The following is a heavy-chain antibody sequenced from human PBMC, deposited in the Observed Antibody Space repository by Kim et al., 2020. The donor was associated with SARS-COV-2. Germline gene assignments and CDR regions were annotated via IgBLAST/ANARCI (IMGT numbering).Heavy chain of an antibody. D-gene: IGHD6-19*01. V-gene: IGHV3-21*01. CDR3: ARDNGPPGIAVAGTLWGPDY. CDR2: ISSSSYI. J-gene: IGHJ4*02. Sequence: GGSLRLSCAASGFTFSSYSMNWVRQAPGKGLEWVSSISSSSYIYYADSVKGRFTISRDNAKNSLYLQMNSLRAEDTAVYYCARDNGPPGIAVAGTLWGPDYLGQGTLVTASS. CDR1: GFTFSSYS.